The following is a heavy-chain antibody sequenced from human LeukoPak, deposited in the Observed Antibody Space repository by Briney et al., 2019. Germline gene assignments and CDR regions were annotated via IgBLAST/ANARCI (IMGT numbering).Heavy chain of an antibody. J-gene: IGHJ3*02. D-gene: IGHD5-24*01. Sequence: SVKVSCKASGGTFSSYAISWVRQAPGQGLEWMGGIIPIFGTANYAQKFQGRVTITADESTSTAYMELSSLRAEDTAVYYCARGGRDGYITRDHDAFDIWGQGTMVTVSS. CDR1: GGTFSSYA. CDR2: IIPIFGTA. CDR3: ARGGRDGYITRDHDAFDI. V-gene: IGHV1-69*13.